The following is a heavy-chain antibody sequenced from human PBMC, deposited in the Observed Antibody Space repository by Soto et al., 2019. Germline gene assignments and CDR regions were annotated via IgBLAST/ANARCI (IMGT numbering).Heavy chain of an antibody. CDR1: GFTCSSYD. J-gene: IGHJ3*02. D-gene: IGHD1-26*01. V-gene: IGHV3-23*01. Sequence: GGSLRLSCAVSGFTCSSYDMSWVRQAPGKGLEWVSTILVGGSTHYEDSVKGRFTIYRATYKNMVYLQMNSLTAEDTAGYYCAKDSGSGGGAFEICGQGTMVTVSS. CDR2: ILVGGST. CDR3: AKDSGSGGGAFEI.